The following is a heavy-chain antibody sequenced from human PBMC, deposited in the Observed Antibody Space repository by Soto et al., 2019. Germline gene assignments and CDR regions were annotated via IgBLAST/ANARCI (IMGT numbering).Heavy chain of an antibody. CDR1: GFTVSSNY. CDR3: AREIITRVRGVDNWFDP. D-gene: IGHD3-10*01. Sequence: PGGSLRLSCAASGFTVSSNYMSWVRQAPGKGLEWVSVIYSGGSTYYADSVKGRFTISRDNSKNTLYLQMNSLRAEDTAVYYCAREIITRVRGVDNWFDPWGQGTLVTVSS. CDR2: IYSGGST. J-gene: IGHJ5*02. V-gene: IGHV3-53*01.